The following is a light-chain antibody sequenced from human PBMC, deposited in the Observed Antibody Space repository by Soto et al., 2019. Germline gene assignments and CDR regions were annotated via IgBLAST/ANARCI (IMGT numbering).Light chain of an antibody. V-gene: IGLV2-14*03. Sequence: QSALTQPASVSGSPGQSSTISCTTSSSYISSYNYVSWYQQHTGKAPRLIIYDVSSRPSGISNRFSGSKSGNTVSLTISGLQAEDEADYFCSSYTISSTVVFGGGTKLTVL. J-gene: IGLJ2*01. CDR1: SSYISSYNY. CDR3: SSYTISSTVV. CDR2: DVS.